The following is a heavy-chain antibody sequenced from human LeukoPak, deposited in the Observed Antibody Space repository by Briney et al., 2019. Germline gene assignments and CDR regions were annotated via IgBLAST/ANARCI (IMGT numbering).Heavy chain of an antibody. CDR2: ISWNSGSI. CDR1: GFTSHQYA. Sequence: PGRSLRLSCAASGFTSHQYAIHWVRQVPGKGLEWVSGISWNSGSIGYADSVRGRFTISRDNAKNFVYLQMNSLRAEDTALYYCAKDKAPLYSGYDWDLDFWGQGTLVIVSS. CDR3: AKDKAPLYSGYDWDLDF. J-gene: IGHJ4*02. D-gene: IGHD5-12*01. V-gene: IGHV3-9*02.